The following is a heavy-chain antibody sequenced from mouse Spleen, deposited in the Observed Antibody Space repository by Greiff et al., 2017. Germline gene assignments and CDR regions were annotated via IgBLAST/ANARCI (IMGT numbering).Heavy chain of an antibody. V-gene: IGHV1-7*01. CDR1: GYTFTSYW. D-gene: IGHD2-4*01. J-gene: IGHJ3*01. CDR3: ASDYYDVSPFAY. Sequence: QVQLQQSGAELAKPGASVKLSCKASGYTFTSYWMHWVKQRPGQGLEWIGYINPSSGYTKYNQKFKDKATLTADKSSSTAYMQLSSLTYEGSAVYYCASDYYDVSPFAYWGQRTLVTVSA. CDR2: INPSSGYT.